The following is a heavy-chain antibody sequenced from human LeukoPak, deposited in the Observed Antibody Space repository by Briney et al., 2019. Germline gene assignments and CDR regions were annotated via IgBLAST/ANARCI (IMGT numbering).Heavy chain of an antibody. CDR2: IIPIFGTA. CDR1: GGTFSSYA. V-gene: IGHV1-69*05. J-gene: IGHJ6*03. CDR3: ARDSVVVAAREDYYYYYMDV. D-gene: IGHD2-15*01. Sequence: SVKVSCKASGGTFSSYAISWVRQAPGQGLEWIGRIIPIFGTANYAQKFQGRVTITTDESTSTAYMELSSLRSEDTAVYYCARDSVVVAAREDYYYYYMDVWGKGTTVTVSS.